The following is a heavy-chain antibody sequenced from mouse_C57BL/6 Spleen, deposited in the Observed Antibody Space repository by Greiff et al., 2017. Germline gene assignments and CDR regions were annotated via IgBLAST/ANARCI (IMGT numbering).Heavy chain of an antibody. D-gene: IGHD2-3*01. J-gene: IGHJ2*01. CDR1: GYAFTNYL. CDR3: ARFDGYYDY. CDR2: INPGSGGT. Sequence: QVQLQQSGAELVRPGTSVKVSCKASGYAFTNYLIEWVKQRPGQGLEWIGVINPGSGGTNYNEKFKGKATLTVDKSSSTAYVELNSLTSEDSAVYYCARFDGYYDYWGQGTTLTVSS. V-gene: IGHV1-54*01.